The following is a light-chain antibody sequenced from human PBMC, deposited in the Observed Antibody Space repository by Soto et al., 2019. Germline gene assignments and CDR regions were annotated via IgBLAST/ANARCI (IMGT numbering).Light chain of an antibody. CDR2: GAS. J-gene: IGKJ4*01. Sequence: ENVLTQSPGTLSLSPGERATLSCRASQSVSTSYLAWYQQKGGQAPRLLIYGASSRATGIPDRFSGSGSGKDFTLTISRLEPEDCAVYYCQQYGSFPLTFGGGTKVEI. V-gene: IGKV3-20*01. CDR3: QQYGSFPLT. CDR1: QSVSTSY.